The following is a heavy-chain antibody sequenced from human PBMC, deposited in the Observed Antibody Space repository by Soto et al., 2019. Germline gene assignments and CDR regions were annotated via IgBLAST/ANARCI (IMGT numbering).Heavy chain of an antibody. J-gene: IGHJ4*02. CDR1: GYTFTSYG. CDR2: ISAYNGNT. V-gene: IGHV1-18*01. CDR3: VVAAQPYYFDY. D-gene: IGHD2-15*01. Sequence: QVQLVQSGAEVKKPGDSLKVSGKASGYTFTSYGISWVRQAPGQGLEWMGWISAYNGNTNYAQKLQGRVTMTTDTSTSTAYMGLRSLRSDDTAVYYCVVAAQPYYFDYWGQGTLVTVSS.